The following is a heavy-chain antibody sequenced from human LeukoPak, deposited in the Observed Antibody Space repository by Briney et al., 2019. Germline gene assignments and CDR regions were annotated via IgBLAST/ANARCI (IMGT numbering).Heavy chain of an antibody. Sequence: GGSLRLSCAASGFTFSSCGFNWVRQAPGKGLEWVSSIGPTGTVRYYADSVRGRFTISRDNAKNSMYLQMDSLRDEDTAVYYCATETIGRHYDYWGQGTLLTVSS. V-gene: IGHV3-21*01. CDR3: ATETIGRHYDY. D-gene: IGHD1-14*01. J-gene: IGHJ4*02. CDR2: IGPTGTVR. CDR1: GFTFSSCG.